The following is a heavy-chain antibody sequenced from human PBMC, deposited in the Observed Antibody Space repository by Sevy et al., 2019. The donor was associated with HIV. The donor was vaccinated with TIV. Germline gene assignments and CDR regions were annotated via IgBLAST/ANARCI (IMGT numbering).Heavy chain of an antibody. D-gene: IGHD3-9*01. CDR1: GCTFTGHH. V-gene: IGHV1-2*02. J-gene: IGHJ4*02. CDR2: INPKTGGT. Sequence: ASVKVSCKASGCTFTGHHMHWVRQAPGHGLEWMGWINPKTGGTNYALKFQGRVIMTRDTSISTVYMELTSLRSDDTAVYYCARHTGFMVDSWGQGTLVTVSS. CDR3: ARHTGFMVDS.